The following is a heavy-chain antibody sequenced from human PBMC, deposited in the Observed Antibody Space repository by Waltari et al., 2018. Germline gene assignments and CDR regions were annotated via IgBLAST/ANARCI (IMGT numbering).Heavy chain of an antibody. CDR1: GFSFSTYW. CDR3: ARSGFMDV. CDR2: IKPDGTTK. V-gene: IGHV3-74*03. J-gene: IGHJ6*02. D-gene: IGHD3-10*01. Sequence: EVQLVESGGGLVQPGGSLRLSCASSGFSFSTYWMNWARQAPGEGLVCLARIKPDGTTKMYADSVKGRFTTSRDNAKNTLYLQMNSRRADDTAVYYCARSGFMDVWGQGTTVTVSS.